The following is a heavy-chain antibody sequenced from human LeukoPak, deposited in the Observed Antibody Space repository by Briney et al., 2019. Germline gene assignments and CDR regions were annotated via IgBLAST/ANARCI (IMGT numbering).Heavy chain of an antibody. J-gene: IGHJ5*02. CDR2: VNESGGT. CDR1: IDSLSNYH. CDR3: ARGQGATVPQVGKNWFDP. D-gene: IGHD1-26*01. Sequence: SETLSLTCAVYIDSLSNYHWNWIRQTPAKGMEWIGEVNESGGTNISPSLRSRVILSVDTSKNQFSLKLISVTVADTAIYYCARGQGATVPQVGKNWFDPWGQGTRVTVSS. V-gene: IGHV4-34*01.